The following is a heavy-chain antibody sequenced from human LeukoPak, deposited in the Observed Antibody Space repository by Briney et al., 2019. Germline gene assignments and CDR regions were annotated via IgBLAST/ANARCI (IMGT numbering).Heavy chain of an antibody. CDR2: IKQDGGEK. D-gene: IGHD2-15*01. J-gene: IGHJ5*01. V-gene: IGHV3-7*01. CDR1: GFTFSSYW. Sequence: PGGSLRLSCAASGFTFSSYWMSWVRQAPGKGPEWVANIKQDGGEKYYVDSVKGRFTISRDNAKNSLYLQMNSLRAEDTAVYYCATYRTVGRTNWFDCWGQGTLVSVSS. CDR3: ATYRTVGRTNWFDC.